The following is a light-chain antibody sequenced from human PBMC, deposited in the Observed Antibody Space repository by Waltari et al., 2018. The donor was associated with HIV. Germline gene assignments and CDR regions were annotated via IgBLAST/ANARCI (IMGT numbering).Light chain of an antibody. CDR2: RNS. CDR1: SSNIGDNY. CDR3: AAWDDSLSGWV. J-gene: IGLJ3*02. Sequence: QSALNQPPSTSGTPGQTVTIPCSGSSSNIGDNYVSWYQQLPGTAPKLLIYRNSQRPSGVRDRFSGSKSGTSASLAINDLRSEDEAEYHCAAWDDSLSGWVFGGGTNLTVL. V-gene: IGLV1-47*01.